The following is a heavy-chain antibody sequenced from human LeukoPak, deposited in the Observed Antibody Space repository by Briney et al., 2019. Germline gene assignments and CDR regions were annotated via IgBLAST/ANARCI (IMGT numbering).Heavy chain of an antibody. V-gene: IGHV4-39*07. CDR2: IYYSGST. CDR1: GGSISSGGYY. D-gene: IGHD5-12*01. CDR3: ARDGGSGYDSIDY. Sequence: SETLSLTCTVSGGSISSGGYYWSWIRQPPGKGLEWIGSIYYSGSTYYNPSLKSRVAISVDTSKNQFSLKLSSVTAADTAVYYCARDGGSGYDSIDYWGQGTLVTVSS. J-gene: IGHJ4*02.